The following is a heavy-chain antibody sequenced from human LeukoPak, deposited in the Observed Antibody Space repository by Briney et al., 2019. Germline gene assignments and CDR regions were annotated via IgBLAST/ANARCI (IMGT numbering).Heavy chain of an antibody. V-gene: IGHV1-24*01. J-gene: IGHJ4*02. D-gene: IGHD1-1*01. CDR1: GYTLTELS. CDR2: FDPEDGET. Sequence: ASVKVSCQVSGYTLTELSMHWVRQAPGKGLAGMGVFDPEDGETIYAQKFQGRVTMTEDTSTDTAYMELSSLRSEDTAVYYCATDRLERHQLFYWGQGTLVTVSS. CDR3: ATDRLERHQLFY.